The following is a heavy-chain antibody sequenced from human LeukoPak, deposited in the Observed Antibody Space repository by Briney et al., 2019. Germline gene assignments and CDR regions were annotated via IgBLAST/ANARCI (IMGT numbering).Heavy chain of an antibody. D-gene: IGHD4-23*01. CDR2: ICHSGST. V-gene: IGHV4-30-2*01. J-gene: IGHJ6*02. Sequence: SETLSLTCAVSGGSISSGGYSWSWIRQPPGKGLEWIGYICHSGSTYYNPSLKSRVTISVDRSKNQFSLKLSSVTAADTAVYYCARARGKGYYYGMDVWGQGTTVTVSS. CDR1: GGSISSGGYS. CDR3: ARARGKGYYYGMDV.